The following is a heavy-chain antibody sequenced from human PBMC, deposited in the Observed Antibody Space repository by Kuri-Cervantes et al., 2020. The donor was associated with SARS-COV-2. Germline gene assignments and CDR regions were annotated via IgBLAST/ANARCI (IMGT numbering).Heavy chain of an antibody. D-gene: IGHD2-21*01. CDR1: GFTFSSYS. CDR3: ARVAGEGPIYYYYMDV. CDR2: ISSSSTI. Sequence: ETLSLTCAASGFTFSSYSMNWVRQAPGKGLEWVSYISSSSTIYYADSVKGRFTISRESGESSLYLHMNSLRGDDTAVYYCARVAGEGPIYYYYMDVWGKGTAVTVSS. V-gene: IGHV3-48*04. J-gene: IGHJ6*03.